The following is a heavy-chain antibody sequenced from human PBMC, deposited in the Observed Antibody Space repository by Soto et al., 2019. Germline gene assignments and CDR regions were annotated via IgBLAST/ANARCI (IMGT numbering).Heavy chain of an antibody. J-gene: IGHJ3*02. CDR3: AKFATPTQTGRLYYDILTGPFDI. D-gene: IGHD3-9*01. V-gene: IGHV3-23*01. Sequence: GGSLRLSCAASGFTFSSYAMSWVRQAPGKGLEWVSAISGSGGSTYYADSVKGRFTISRDNSKNTLYLQMNSLRAEDTAVYYCAKFATPTQTGRLYYDILTGPFDIWGQGTMVTVSS. CDR2: ISGSGGST. CDR1: GFTFSSYA.